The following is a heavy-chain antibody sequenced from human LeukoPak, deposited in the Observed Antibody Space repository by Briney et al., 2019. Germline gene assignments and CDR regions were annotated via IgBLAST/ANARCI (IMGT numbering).Heavy chain of an antibody. J-gene: IGHJ5*02. V-gene: IGHV1-24*01. CDR1: GYTLTELS. Sequence: GASVKVSCKVSGYTLTELSMHWVRQAPGKGLEWMGGFDPEDGETIYAQKFQGRVTITADESTSTAYMELSSLRSEDTAVYYCARVGFPYSSSWYFLDPWGQGTLVTVSS. CDR2: FDPEDGET. CDR3: ARVGFPYSSSWYFLDP. D-gene: IGHD6-13*01.